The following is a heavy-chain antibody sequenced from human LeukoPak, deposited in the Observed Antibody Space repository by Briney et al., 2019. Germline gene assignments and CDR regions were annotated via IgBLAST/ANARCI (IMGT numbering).Heavy chain of an antibody. CDR2: IHSRGTT. V-gene: IGHV4-39*07. J-gene: IGHJ4*02. CDR3: AGGWLPDKNDF. D-gene: IGHD5-24*01. Sequence: PSETLSLTCTVSGDSITSSSAYNWGWIRQPPGKGLEWIGTIHSRGTTYLNPSLKSRVTISVDTFKNQFSLKLTSVTAADTAVYYCAGGWLPDKNDFWGQGTLVTVSA. CDR1: GDSITSSSAYN.